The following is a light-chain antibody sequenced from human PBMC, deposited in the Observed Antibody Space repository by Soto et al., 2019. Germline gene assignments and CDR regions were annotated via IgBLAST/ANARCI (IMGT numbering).Light chain of an antibody. CDR3: AAWDDSLSGFYV. CDR1: SSNIGRNC. J-gene: IGLJ1*01. Sequence: QPVLTQPPSASGTPGQRVTISCSGSSSNIGRNCVYWYQQLPGTAPKLLIYSNYQRPSGVPDRFSGSKSGTSASLAISGLRSEDEADYYCAAWDDSLSGFYVFGSGTKLTVL. V-gene: IGLV1-47*02. CDR2: SNY.